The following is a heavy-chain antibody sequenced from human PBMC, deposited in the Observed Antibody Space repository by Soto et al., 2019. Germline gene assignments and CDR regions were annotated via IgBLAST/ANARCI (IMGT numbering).Heavy chain of an antibody. CDR3: ANLGWQVAVDDFDY. D-gene: IGHD2-21*01. V-gene: IGHV3-23*01. J-gene: IGHJ4*02. CDR2: ISHSGAAT. CDR1: GFLFTTYA. Sequence: EVQLLESGGGLVQPGGSLRLSCSASGFLFTTYAMSWVRQAPGKGLEWVSAISHSGAATYYADSVKGRFTISRDNSKNTLYLQMNSLRSEDTAIYYCANLGWQVAVDDFDYWGQGTLVTVSS.